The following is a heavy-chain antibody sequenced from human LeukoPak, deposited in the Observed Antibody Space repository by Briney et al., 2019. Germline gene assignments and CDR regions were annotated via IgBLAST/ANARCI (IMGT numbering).Heavy chain of an antibody. CDR3: AKLWTGTTSY. V-gene: IGHV3-23*01. CDR2: ISSSGNNT. D-gene: IGHD1-1*01. CDR1: GFTFNSYA. Sequence: PGGSLRLSCAASGFTFNSYAMNWVRQAPGKGLEWVSTISSSGNNTYYTDSVKGRFTISRDNSKNSLYLQMNSLRAEDTAVYYCAKLWTGTTSYWGQGTLVTVSS. J-gene: IGHJ4*02.